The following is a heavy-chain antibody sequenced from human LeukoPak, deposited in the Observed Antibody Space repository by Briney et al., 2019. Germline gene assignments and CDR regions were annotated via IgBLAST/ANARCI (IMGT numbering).Heavy chain of an antibody. Sequence: GGSLRLSCAASGFTFSSYWMSWVRQAPGKGLEWVANIKQDGSEKYYVDSVKGRFTISRDNAKNSLYLQMNSLRAEDTAVYYCARESRDGYNYGFDYWGQGTLVTVSS. CDR2: IKQDGSEK. CDR1: GFTFSSYW. D-gene: IGHD5-24*01. V-gene: IGHV3-7*01. CDR3: ARESRDGYNYGFDY. J-gene: IGHJ4*02.